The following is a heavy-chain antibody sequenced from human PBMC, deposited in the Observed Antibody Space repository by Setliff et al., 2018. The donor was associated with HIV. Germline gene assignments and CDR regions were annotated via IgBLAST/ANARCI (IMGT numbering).Heavy chain of an antibody. V-gene: IGHV4-34*01. J-gene: IGHJ4*02. CDR1: GGSFSGYY. D-gene: IGHD2-2*03. CDR3: ARGRFRIGYCSSTSCLDPLGY. Sequence: SETLSLTCAVYGGSFSGYYWNWIRQPPGKGLEWIGEINHSGSTNYNPSLKSRVTISVDTSKNQFSLKLSSVTAADTAVCYCARGRFRIGYCSSTSCLDPLGYWGQGTLVTVSA. CDR2: INHSGST.